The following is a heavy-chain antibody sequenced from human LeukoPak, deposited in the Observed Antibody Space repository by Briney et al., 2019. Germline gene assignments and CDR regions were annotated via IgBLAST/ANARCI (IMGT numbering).Heavy chain of an antibody. V-gene: IGHV3-9*01. D-gene: IGHD3-9*01. CDR3: VKGEAVRHFDWLLYD. CDR1: GFTFDDYA. CDR2: ISWNSGSI. Sequence: GRSLRLSCAASGFTFDDYAMHWVRQAPGKGLEWVSAISWNSGSIGFADSVKGRFTISRDNAKNSLYLQMNSLRAEDTAVYYCVKGEAVRHFDWLLYDWGQGALVTVSS. J-gene: IGHJ4*02.